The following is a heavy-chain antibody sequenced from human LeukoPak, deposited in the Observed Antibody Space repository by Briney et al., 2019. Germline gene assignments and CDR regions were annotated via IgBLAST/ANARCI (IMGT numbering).Heavy chain of an antibody. CDR3: ARCSGGTCYTGGQSFYGMDV. CDR2: ISSSSYSI. J-gene: IGHJ6*02. V-gene: IGHV3-21*01. Sequence: PGGSLRLSCAASGFTFRDDSMSWVRQAPGKGLEWVSFISSSSYSIYYADSVKGRFTISRDNAKNSLYLQVNSLRAEDTAVYYCARCSGGTCYTGGQSFYGMDVWGQGTTVSVSS. D-gene: IGHD2-15*01. CDR1: GFTFRDDS.